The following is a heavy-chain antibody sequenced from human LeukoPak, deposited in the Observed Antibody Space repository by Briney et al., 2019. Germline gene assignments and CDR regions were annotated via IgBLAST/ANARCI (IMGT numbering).Heavy chain of an antibody. V-gene: IGHV4-34*01. CDR3: ARPKMTTVTAGAFDI. CDR2: INHSGST. D-gene: IGHD4-17*01. Sequence: NPSETLSLTCAVYGGSFSGYYWGWIRQPPGKGLEWIGEINHSGSTNYNPSLKSRVTISVDTSKNQFSLKLSSVTAADTAVYYCARPKMTTVTAGAFDIWGQGTMVTVSS. J-gene: IGHJ3*02. CDR1: GGSFSGYY.